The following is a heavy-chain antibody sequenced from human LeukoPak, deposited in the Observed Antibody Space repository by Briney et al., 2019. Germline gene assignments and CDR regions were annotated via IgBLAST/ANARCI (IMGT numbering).Heavy chain of an antibody. CDR2: ISSSSSTI. J-gene: IGHJ6*03. V-gene: IGHV3-48*01. D-gene: IGHD3-22*01. CDR1: GFTFSSYS. Sequence: GGSLRLSCAASGFTFSSYSMNWVRQAPGKGLEWVSYISSSSSTIYYADSVKGRFTISRDNAKNSLYLQMNSLRAEDTAVYYCAKSRSYYDSSGHRYYYYYMDVWGKGTTVTVSS. CDR3: AKSRSYYDSSGHRYYYYYMDV.